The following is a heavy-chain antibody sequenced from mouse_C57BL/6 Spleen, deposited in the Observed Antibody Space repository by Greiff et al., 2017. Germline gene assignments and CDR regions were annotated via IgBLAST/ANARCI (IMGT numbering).Heavy chain of an antibody. V-gene: IGHV1-64*01. CDR2: IHPNSGST. J-gene: IGHJ4*01. Sequence: VQLQQPGAELVKPGASVKLSCKASGYTFTSYWMHWVKQRPGQDLEWIGMIHPNSGSTNYNEKFKSKATLTVAKSSSTAYMQLSSLTSEDSAVYYCASITTVVATRTMDYWGQGTAVTVSS. D-gene: IGHD1-1*01. CDR3: ASITTVVATRTMDY. CDR1: GYTFTSYW.